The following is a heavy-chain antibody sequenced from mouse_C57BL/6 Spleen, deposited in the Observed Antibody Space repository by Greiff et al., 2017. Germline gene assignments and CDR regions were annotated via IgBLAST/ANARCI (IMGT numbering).Heavy chain of an antibody. CDR1: GYTFTSYG. CDR2: IYPRSGNN. J-gene: IGHJ4*01. CDR3: APITTVVATRLAMDY. D-gene: IGHD1-1*01. V-gene: IGHV1-81*01. Sequence: QVQLQQSGAELARPGASVKLSCKASGYTFTSYGISWVKQRTGQGLEWIGEIYPRSGNNYYNEKFKGKATLTADKSSSTAYMELRSLTSEDSAVYFCAPITTVVATRLAMDYWGQGTSVTVSS.